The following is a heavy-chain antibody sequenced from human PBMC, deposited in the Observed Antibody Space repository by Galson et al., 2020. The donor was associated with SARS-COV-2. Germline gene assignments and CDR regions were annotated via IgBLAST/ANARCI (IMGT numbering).Heavy chain of an antibody. CDR2: IYYSGTT. CDR1: GGSISTTSYF. D-gene: IGHD4-17*01. Sequence: SETLSLTCTVSGGSISTTSYFWGWIRQPPGKGLEWIGTIYYSGTTYYNPSLRSRVTISVDTSTNQFSLKLNSVTAADTAVYYGARRGGTVTTQHCDLWGRGTLVTVSS. CDR3: ARRGGTVTTQHCDL. V-gene: IGHV4-39*01. J-gene: IGHJ2*01.